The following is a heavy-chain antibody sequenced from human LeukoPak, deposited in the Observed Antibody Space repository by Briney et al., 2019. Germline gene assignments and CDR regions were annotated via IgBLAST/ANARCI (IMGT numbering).Heavy chain of an antibody. CDR3: ARDLGAAAGTGGYYYYMDV. CDR2: IIPIFGTA. CDR1: GGTFSSYA. D-gene: IGHD6-13*01. Sequence: AASVKVSCKASGGTFSSYAISWVRQAPGQGLEWMGGIIPIFGTANYAQKFQGRVTITADESTSTAYMELSSLRSEDTAVYYCARDLGAAAGTGGYYYYMDVWGKGTTVTVSS. J-gene: IGHJ6*03. V-gene: IGHV1-69*13.